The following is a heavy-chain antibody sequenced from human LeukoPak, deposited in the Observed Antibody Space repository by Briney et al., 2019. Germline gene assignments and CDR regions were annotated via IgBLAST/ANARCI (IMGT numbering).Heavy chain of an antibody. CDR2: IKQDGSEK. D-gene: IGHD2-15*01. CDR1: GFTFSSCW. V-gene: IGHV3-7*05. CDR3: ARDVSGHYCSGGSCYKGSL. Sequence: GGSLRLSCAASGFTFSSCWMSWVRQAPGKGLEWVANIKQDGSEKYYVDSVKGRFTISRDNAKNSLYLQMNSLRAEDTAVYYCARDVSGHYCSGGSCYKGSLWGQGTLVTVSS. J-gene: IGHJ4*02.